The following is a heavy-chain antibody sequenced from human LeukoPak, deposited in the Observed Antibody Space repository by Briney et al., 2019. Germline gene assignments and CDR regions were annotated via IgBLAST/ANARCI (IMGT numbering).Heavy chain of an antibody. Sequence: SETLSLTCTVSGGSISSYYWSWIRQPPGKGLEWIGYIYYSGSTNYNPSLKSRVTISVDTSKNQFSLKLSSVTAADTAVYYCARGGDYYGSGSSNRFDPWGQGTLVTVSS. CDR2: IYYSGST. J-gene: IGHJ5*02. V-gene: IGHV4-59*01. D-gene: IGHD3-10*01. CDR3: ARGGDYYGSGSSNRFDP. CDR1: GGSISSYY.